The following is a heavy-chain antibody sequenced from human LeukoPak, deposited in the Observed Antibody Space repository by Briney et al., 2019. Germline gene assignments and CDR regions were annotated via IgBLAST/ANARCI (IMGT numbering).Heavy chain of an antibody. CDR3: ARVSGYEGYYFDY. V-gene: IGHV4-39*01. CDR2: IYYSGST. D-gene: IGHD5-12*01. Sequence: SETLSLTCTVSGGSISSSSYYWGWIRQPPGKGLEWFGSIYYSGSTYYNPSLKSRVTISVDTSKNQFSLKLSSVTAADTAVYYCARVSGYEGYYFDYWGQGTLVTVSS. J-gene: IGHJ4*02. CDR1: GGSISSSSYY.